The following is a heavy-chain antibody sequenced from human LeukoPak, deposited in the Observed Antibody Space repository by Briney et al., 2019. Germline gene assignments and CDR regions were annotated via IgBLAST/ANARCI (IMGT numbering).Heavy chain of an antibody. CDR1: GGSISSYY. V-gene: IGHV4-4*07. J-gene: IGHJ5*02. CDR2: IYSTGST. D-gene: IGHD3-3*01. CDR3: AGEIGITIFGFDP. Sequence: SETLSLTCTVSGGSISSYYWSWIRQPPGKGLEWIGRIYSTGSTNYNPSLKSRVTMSVDTSKNQFSLKLNSVTAADTAVYYCAGEIGITIFGFDPWGQGTLVTVSS.